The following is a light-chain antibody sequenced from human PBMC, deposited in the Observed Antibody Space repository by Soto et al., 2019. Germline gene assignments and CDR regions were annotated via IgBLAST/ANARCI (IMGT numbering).Light chain of an antibody. V-gene: IGLV1-40*01. CDR3: QSYDSSLRAWV. Sequence: QSVLTQPPSVSGAPGQRVTISCTGSNSNIGTGYDVHWYQQFPGTAPKLVIYGDSHRPSVVPDRFSGSKSGTSASLAITGLQAEDEADYYCQSYDSSLRAWVFGGGTQLTVL. CDR1: NSNIGTGYD. CDR2: GDS. J-gene: IGLJ3*02.